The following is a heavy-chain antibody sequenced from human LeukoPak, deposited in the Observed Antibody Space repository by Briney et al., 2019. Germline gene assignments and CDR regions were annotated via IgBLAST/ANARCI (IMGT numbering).Heavy chain of an antibody. CDR2: ISSSSYI. J-gene: IGHJ4*02. Sequence: GGSLRLSCAASGFTFSSYSMNWVRQAPGKGLEWVSSISSSSYIYYADSVKGRFTISRDNAKNSLYLQMNSLRAEDTAVYYCARDWRVRGVIIGYFGYWGQGTLVTVSS. V-gene: IGHV3-21*01. D-gene: IGHD3-10*01. CDR1: GFTFSSYS. CDR3: ARDWRVRGVIIGYFGY.